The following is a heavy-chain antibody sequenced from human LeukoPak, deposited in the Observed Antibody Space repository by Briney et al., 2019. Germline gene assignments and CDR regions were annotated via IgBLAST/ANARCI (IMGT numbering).Heavy chain of an antibody. CDR3: ARPLYYYDSSGYDL. D-gene: IGHD3-22*01. CDR1: GYSITSGYY. CDR2: INHSGTT. Sequence: SETLSLTCTVSGYSITSGYYWGWIRQPPGKGLEWIGSINHSGTTYYNPSLKNRVTISIDTSKNQFSLRMNSVTAADTAVFYCARPLYYYDSSGYDLWGQGTLVTVSS. V-gene: IGHV4-38-2*02. J-gene: IGHJ5*02.